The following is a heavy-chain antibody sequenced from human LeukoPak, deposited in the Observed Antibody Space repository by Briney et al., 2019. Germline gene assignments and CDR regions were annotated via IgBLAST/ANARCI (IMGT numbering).Heavy chain of an antibody. V-gene: IGHV3-23*01. J-gene: IGHJ3*02. Sequence: PGGSLRLSCAASGFTYSSYAMSWVRQAPGKGLEWVSAISGSGGSTYYADSVKGRFTISRDNSKNTLYLQMNSLRAEDTAVYYCAKNRGLFYAFDIRGQGTMVTVSS. CDR2: ISGSGGST. CDR1: GFTYSSYA. CDR3: AKNRGLFYAFDI. D-gene: IGHD3-10*01.